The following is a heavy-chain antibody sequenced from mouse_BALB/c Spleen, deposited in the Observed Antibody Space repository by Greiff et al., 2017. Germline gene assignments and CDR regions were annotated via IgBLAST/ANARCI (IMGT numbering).Heavy chain of an antibody. J-gene: IGHJ4*01. Sequence: EVMLVESGGGLVQPGGSLKLSCAASGFTFSSYGMSWVRQTPDKRLELVATINSNGGSTYYPDSVKGRFTISRDNAKNTLYLQMSSLKSEDTAMYYCARDGNPAMDYWGQGTSVTVSS. CDR3: ARDGNPAMDY. CDR1: GFTFSSYG. V-gene: IGHV5-6-3*01. CDR2: INSNGGST. D-gene: IGHD2-1*01.